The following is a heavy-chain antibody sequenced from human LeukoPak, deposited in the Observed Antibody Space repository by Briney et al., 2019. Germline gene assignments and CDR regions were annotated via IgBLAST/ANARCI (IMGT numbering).Heavy chain of an antibody. J-gene: IGHJ4*02. Sequence: SVKVSCKASGGTFSSYAISWVRQAPGQGLEWMGGIIPIFGTANYAQKFQGRVTITADESTSTAYMELSSLRSEDTAVYYCASSGPGWLVDDYWGQGTLVTVSS. V-gene: IGHV1-69*13. CDR1: GGTFSSYA. D-gene: IGHD6-19*01. CDR3: ASSGPGWLVDDY. CDR2: IIPIFGTA.